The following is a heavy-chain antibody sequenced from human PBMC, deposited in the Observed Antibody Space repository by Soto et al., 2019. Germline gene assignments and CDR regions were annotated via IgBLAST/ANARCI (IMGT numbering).Heavy chain of an antibody. CDR3: AKDRGNWNGEFQSHYYYYGMDV. V-gene: IGHV3-30*18. J-gene: IGHJ6*02. D-gene: IGHD1-20*01. CDR1: GFTFSSYG. Sequence: PGGSLRLSCAASGFTFSSYGMHWVRQAPGKGLEWVAVISYDGSNKYYADSVKGRFTISRDNSKNTLYLQMNSLRAEDTAVYYCAKDRGNWNGEFQSHYYYYGMDVWGQGTTVTVSS. CDR2: ISYDGSNK.